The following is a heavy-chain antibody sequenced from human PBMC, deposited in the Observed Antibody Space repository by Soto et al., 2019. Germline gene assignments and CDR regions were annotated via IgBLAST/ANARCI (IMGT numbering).Heavy chain of an antibody. J-gene: IGHJ6*02. D-gene: IGHD3-3*01. Sequence: SETLSLTCAVSGDSITSIYHWAWIRQPPGRGLEWIASIYHSGTTYCTPSLKSRVTISVDTSRDQVSLRLRSVTRADTAVYYCARDQYDFRSGSYYYAMEVWGQGTKVTVSS. CDR2: IYHSGTT. CDR3: ARDQYDFRSGSYYYAMEV. CDR1: GDSITSIYH. V-gene: IGHV4-38-2*02.